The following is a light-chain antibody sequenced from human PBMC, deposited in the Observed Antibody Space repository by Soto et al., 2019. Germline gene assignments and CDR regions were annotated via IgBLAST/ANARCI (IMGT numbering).Light chain of an antibody. Sequence: EVVMTQSPATLSVSPGEGASLSCRASQSVSNNLAWYQQKPGQAPRLLIYDASNRATGIPARFSGSGSGTDFTLTISSLEPGDFAVYYCQQRSNWPPNTFGQGTRLEI. V-gene: IGKV3-11*01. CDR2: DAS. J-gene: IGKJ5*01. CDR1: QSVSNN. CDR3: QQRSNWPPNT.